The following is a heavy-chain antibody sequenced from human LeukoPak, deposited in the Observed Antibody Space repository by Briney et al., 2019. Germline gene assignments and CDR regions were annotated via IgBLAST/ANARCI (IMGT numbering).Heavy chain of an antibody. CDR3: ARGGGTIYGVLNV. J-gene: IGHJ4*02. V-gene: IGHV1-2*02. D-gene: IGHD3-3*01. Sequence: ASVRVSCKASGYTFTGYYMHWVRQAPGQGLELMGWINPSSGDTNYAQKFQGRVTMTRDTSISTAYLELRRLRSDATAVYYCARGGGTIYGVLNVWGQGTLVTVSP. CDR2: INPSSGDT. CDR1: GYTFTGYY.